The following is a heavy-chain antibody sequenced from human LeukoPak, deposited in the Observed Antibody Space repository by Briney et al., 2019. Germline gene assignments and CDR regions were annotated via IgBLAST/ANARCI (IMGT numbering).Heavy chain of an antibody. D-gene: IGHD1-20*01. V-gene: IGHV3-30*09. CDR2: TSYDGTNK. CDR1: GFTFSSYI. Sequence: GGSLRLSCAASGFTFSSYIMHWVRQAPGKGLEWVAVTSYDGTNKHYADSVKGRFAISRDNSKDTLYLQMNTLRAEDTAVYFCARVKAINWHDVRAFDIWGQGTMVTVSS. J-gene: IGHJ3*02. CDR3: ARVKAINWHDVRAFDI.